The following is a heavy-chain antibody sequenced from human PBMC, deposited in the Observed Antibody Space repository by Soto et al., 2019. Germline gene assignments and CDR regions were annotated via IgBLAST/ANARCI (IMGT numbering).Heavy chain of an antibody. V-gene: IGHV3-33*01. CDR2: IWYDGSNK. D-gene: IGHD5-12*01. J-gene: IGHJ5*02. CDR3: ARDAIRRGYSGYYEFDP. CDR1: GFTFSSYG. Sequence: GGSLRLSCAASGFTFSSYGMHWVRQAPGKGLEWVAVIWYDGSNKYYADSVKGRFTISRDNSKNTLYLQMNSLRAEDTAVYYCARDAIRRGYSGYYEFDPWGQGTLVTVSS.